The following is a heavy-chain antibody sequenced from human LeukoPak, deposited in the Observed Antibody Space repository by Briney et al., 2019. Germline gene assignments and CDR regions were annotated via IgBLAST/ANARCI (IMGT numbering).Heavy chain of an antibody. J-gene: IGHJ5*02. CDR2: ISSSTTI. Sequence: GGSLRLSCPASGFTFSSYSMNWVRQAPGKGLEWDSYISSSTTIYYSDSVKGRFTISRDNAKNSLYLQMNSLRDEDTAVYYCARLLWFGESWFDPWGEGALVTVSS. V-gene: IGHV3-48*02. D-gene: IGHD3-10*01. CDR3: ARLLWFGESWFDP. CDR1: GFTFSSYS.